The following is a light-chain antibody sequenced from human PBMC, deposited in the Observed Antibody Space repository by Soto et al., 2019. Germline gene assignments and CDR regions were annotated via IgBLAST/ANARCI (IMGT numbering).Light chain of an antibody. J-gene: IGKJ2*01. CDR3: QQYGSSPPYT. CDR2: GAS. CDR1: QNVNSNY. Sequence: EIVLTQSPGTLSLSPGERATLSCRASQNVNSNYLAWYQQKPGQAPRLLIYGASNRATGIPDRFSGTGSGTDFSLSVSRLEPEDFAVYYCQQYGSSPPYTFGQGTKLEI. V-gene: IGKV3-20*01.